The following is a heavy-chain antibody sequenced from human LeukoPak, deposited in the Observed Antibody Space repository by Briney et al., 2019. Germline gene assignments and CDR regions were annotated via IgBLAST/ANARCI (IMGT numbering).Heavy chain of an antibody. V-gene: IGHV4-39*07. D-gene: IGHD1-26*01. CDR1: GGSISSSSYY. CDR2: IHYSGST. Sequence: SETLSLTCIVSGGSISSSSYYWGWIRQPPGKGLEWIGSIHYSGSTNYNPSLKSRVTISVDTSKNQFSLKLSSVTAADTAVYYCASSIVGATYFDYWGQGTLVTVSS. CDR3: ASSIVGATYFDY. J-gene: IGHJ4*02.